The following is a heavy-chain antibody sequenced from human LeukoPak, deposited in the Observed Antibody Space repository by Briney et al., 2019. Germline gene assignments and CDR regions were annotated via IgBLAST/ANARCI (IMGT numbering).Heavy chain of an antibody. CDR3: ARDLTWIGAVITETYCFDY. CDR1: GFTFSDYA. V-gene: IGHV3-30*03. J-gene: IGHJ4*02. D-gene: IGHD6-25*01. CDR2: IGYDGSGK. Sequence: GGSLRPSCEASGFTFSDYALHWVRQAPGKGLEWVAAIGYDGSGKNYADSVKGRFTISRDNSKNTLTLYMESLGPEDTAVYFCARDLTWIGAVITETYCFDYWGQGTLVTVSA.